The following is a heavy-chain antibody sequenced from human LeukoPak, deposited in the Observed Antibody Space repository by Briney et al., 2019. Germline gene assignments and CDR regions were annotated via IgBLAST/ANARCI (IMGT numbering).Heavy chain of an antibody. CDR3: ASGFRP. CDR2: IIPILGIA. Sequence: ASVKVSCKASGGTFSSYAFIWVRQGPGQGLEWMGRIIPILGIANYAQKFQGRVTITADKSTSTAYMELSSLRSEDTAVYYCASGFRPWGQGTLVTVSS. J-gene: IGHJ5*02. V-gene: IGHV1-69*04. CDR1: GGTFSSYA.